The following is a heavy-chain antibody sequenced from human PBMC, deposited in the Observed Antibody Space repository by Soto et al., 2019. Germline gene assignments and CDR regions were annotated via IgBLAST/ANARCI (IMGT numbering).Heavy chain of an antibody. CDR2: IKQDGSEK. Sequence: PVGSLRLSCAASGFTFSSYWMSWARQAPGKGLEWVANIKQDGSEKYYVDSVKGRFTISRDNAKNSLYLQMNSLRAEDTAVYYCARDRSGSYIDYWGQGTLVTVSS. D-gene: IGHD1-26*01. V-gene: IGHV3-7*03. CDR3: ARDRSGSYIDY. CDR1: GFTFSSYW. J-gene: IGHJ4*02.